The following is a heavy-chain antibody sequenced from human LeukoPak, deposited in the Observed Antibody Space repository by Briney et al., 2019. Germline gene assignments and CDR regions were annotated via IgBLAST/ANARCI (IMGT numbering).Heavy chain of an antibody. CDR3: ARDSSGWYLFDY. J-gene: IGHJ4*02. D-gene: IGHD6-19*01. CDR2: IIPILGIA. Sequence: ASVKVSCKASGGTFSSYAISWVRQAPGQGLEWMGRIIPILGIANYAQKFQGRVTITADKSTSTAYMELSSLRSEDTAVYYCARDSSGWYLFDYWDQGTLVTVSS. V-gene: IGHV1-69*04. CDR1: GGTFSSYA.